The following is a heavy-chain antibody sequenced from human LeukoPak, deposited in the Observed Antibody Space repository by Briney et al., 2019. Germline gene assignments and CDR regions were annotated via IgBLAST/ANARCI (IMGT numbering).Heavy chain of an antibody. CDR1: GYTFTGYY. Sequence: ASVKVSCKASGYTFTGYYMHWVRQAPGQGFEWMGWINPNSGGTNYAQKFQGRVTMTRDTSISTVHMELSRLRSDDTAVYYCARANPLYCSSTTCLFDYWGQGTLVTVSS. CDR3: ARANPLYCSSTTCLFDY. CDR2: INPNSGGT. V-gene: IGHV1-2*02. J-gene: IGHJ4*02. D-gene: IGHD2-2*01.